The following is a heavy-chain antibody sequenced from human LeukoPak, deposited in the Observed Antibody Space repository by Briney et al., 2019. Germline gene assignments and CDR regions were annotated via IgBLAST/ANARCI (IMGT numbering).Heavy chain of an antibody. CDR3: AKDIVVVPAAIRAADY. CDR2: ISGSGGST. D-gene: IGHD2-2*02. V-gene: IGHV3-23*01. J-gene: IGHJ4*02. Sequence: GGSLRLSCAASGFTFSSYAMSWVRQAPGKGLEWVSAISGSGGSTYYADSVKGRFTISRDNSKNTLYLQMNSLRAEDTAVYYCAKDIVVVPAAIRAADYWSQGTLVTVSS. CDR1: GFTFSSYA.